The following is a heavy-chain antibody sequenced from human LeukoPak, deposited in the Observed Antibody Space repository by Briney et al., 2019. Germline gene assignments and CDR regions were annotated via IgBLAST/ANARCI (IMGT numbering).Heavy chain of an antibody. V-gene: IGHV4-39*01. Sequence: PSETLSLTCTVSGGSIGSSSYYWGWIRQPPGEGLEWIGSIYYSGNTYYNPSLKSRVTISVDTSKNQFSLKLSSVTAADTAVYYCARRDFWSGYFDYWGQGTLVTVSS. CDR3: ARRDFWSGYFDY. D-gene: IGHD3-3*01. J-gene: IGHJ4*02. CDR2: IYYSGNT. CDR1: GGSIGSSSYY.